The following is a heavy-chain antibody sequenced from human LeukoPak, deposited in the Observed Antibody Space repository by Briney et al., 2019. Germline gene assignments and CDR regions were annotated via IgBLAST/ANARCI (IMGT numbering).Heavy chain of an antibody. Sequence: GGSLRLSCAASGFTFTSYAMSWVRQAPGKGLEWVSAISGRGSSTYYADSVRGRFTISRDNSNNTLYPQMSSLRAEDTAIYYCAKAVGSCSGASCYASQDYWGQGTLVTVSS. CDR3: AKAVGSCSGASCYASQDY. J-gene: IGHJ4*02. D-gene: IGHD2-2*01. CDR1: GFTFTSYA. CDR2: ISGRGSST. V-gene: IGHV3-23*01.